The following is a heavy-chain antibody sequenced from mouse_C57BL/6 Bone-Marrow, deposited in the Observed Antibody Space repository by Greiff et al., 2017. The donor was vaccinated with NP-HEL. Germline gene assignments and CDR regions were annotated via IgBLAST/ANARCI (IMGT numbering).Heavy chain of an antibody. V-gene: IGHV10-1*01. D-gene: IGHD1-1*01. Sequence: EVQGVESGGGLVQPKGSLKLSCAASGFSFNTYAMNWVRQAPGKGLEWVARIRSKSNNYATYYADSVKDRFTISRDDSESMLYLQMNNLKTEDTAMYYCVSDYYGSSYVDYWGQGTTLTVSS. CDR2: IRSKSNNYAT. CDR1: GFSFNTYA. CDR3: VSDYYGSSYVDY. J-gene: IGHJ2*01.